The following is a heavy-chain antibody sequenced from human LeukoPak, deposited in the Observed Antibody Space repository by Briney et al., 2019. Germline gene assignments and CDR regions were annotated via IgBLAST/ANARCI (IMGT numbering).Heavy chain of an antibody. V-gene: IGHV1-2*02. J-gene: IGHJ4*02. D-gene: IGHD5-12*01. CDR3: ARGPGGGYDWLGH. CDR2: SNPSSGGT. Sequence: GASVKVSCKASGYIFTGYYLHWVRQAPGQGLEWMGWSNPSSGGTNYAQKFQGRVTMTRDTSIGTAYMELSRLRSGDTAVYYCARGPGGGYDWLGHWGQGTLVTVSS. CDR1: GYIFTGYY.